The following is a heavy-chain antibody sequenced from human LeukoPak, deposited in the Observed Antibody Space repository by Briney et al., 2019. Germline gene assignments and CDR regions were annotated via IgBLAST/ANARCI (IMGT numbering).Heavy chain of an antibody. CDR3: VRDFRFWSAHFDY. J-gene: IGHJ4*02. CDR2: ISYDGSNK. V-gene: IGHV3-30-3*01. CDR1: GFTFSSYA. D-gene: IGHD3-3*01. Sequence: QPGRSLRLSCAASGFTFSSYAMHWVRQAPGKGLEWVAVISYDGSNKYYADSVKDRFTISRDNSKSTVYLQMKSLRVEDTAIYYCVRDFRFWSAHFDYRGQGTLVAVSS.